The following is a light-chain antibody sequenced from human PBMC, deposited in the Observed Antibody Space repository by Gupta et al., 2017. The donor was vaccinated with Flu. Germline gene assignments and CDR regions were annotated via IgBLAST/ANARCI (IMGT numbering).Light chain of an antibody. J-gene: IGKJ2*01. CDR1: QSVRSSY. Sequence: VALSVSPGERGTRSCGASQSVRSSYLAGYQQKPGQAPRHLIYGASSRATGIPDRFSGSGSGTDFTLTISRLVPEDFAVYYCQQECSSSKTFGQGTKMEIK. CDR3: QQECSSSKT. CDR2: GAS. V-gene: IGKV3-20*01.